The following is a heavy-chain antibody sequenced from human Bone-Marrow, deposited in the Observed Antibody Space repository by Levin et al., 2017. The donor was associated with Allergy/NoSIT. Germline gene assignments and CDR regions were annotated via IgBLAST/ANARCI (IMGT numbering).Heavy chain of an antibody. J-gene: IGHJ4*02. D-gene: IGHD1-26*01. V-gene: IGHV5-51*01. Sequence: NSGGSLRLSCKVSGYSFTNFWIGWVRQMPGKGLEWMGVIYPGDSDTRYSPSFQGQVTISADKSISTGYLQWSSLKASDTAMYYCATVRPYSGTYFIDYWGQGTLVTISS. CDR2: IYPGDSDT. CDR1: GYSFTNFW. CDR3: ATVRPYSGTYFIDY.